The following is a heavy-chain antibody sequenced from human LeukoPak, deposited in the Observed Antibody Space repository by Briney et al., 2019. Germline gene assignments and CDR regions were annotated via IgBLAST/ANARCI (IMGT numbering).Heavy chain of an antibody. CDR3: ARDSVAVAGILPSKNNWFDP. CDR2: ISAYNGNT. V-gene: IGHV1-18*01. CDR1: GYTFTSYG. J-gene: IGHJ5*02. Sequence: GASVKVSCKASGYTFTSYGISWVRQAPGQGLEWMGWISAYNGNTNYAQKLQGRVTMTTDTPTSTAYMELRSLRSDDTAVYYCARDSVAVAGILPSKNNWFDPWGQGTLVTVSS. D-gene: IGHD6-19*01.